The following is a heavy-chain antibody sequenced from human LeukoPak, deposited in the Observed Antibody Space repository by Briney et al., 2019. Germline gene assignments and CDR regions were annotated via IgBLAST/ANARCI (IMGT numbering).Heavy chain of an antibody. J-gene: IGHJ4*02. Sequence: ASVKVSCKDSGYTFTGYYMHWVRQAPGQGLEWMGWINPNSGGTNYAQKFQGRVTMTRDTSTSTAYMELSRLRSDDTAVYYCARVRQQPVRYFDYWGQGTLVTVSS. V-gene: IGHV1-2*02. D-gene: IGHD6-6*01. CDR3: ARVRQQPVRYFDY. CDR2: INPNSGGT. CDR1: GYTFTGYY.